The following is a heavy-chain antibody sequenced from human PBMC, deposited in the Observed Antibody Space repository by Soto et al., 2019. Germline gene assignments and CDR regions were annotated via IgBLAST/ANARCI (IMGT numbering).Heavy chain of an antibody. Sequence: PSETLSLTCTVSGGSISSYYWSWIRQPPGKGLEWIGYIYYSGSTNYNPSLKSRVTISVDTSKNQFSLKLSSVTAADTAVYYCARHSIAARPYYFDYWGQGTLVTVSS. D-gene: IGHD6-6*01. CDR3: ARHSIAARPYYFDY. CDR1: GGSISSYY. J-gene: IGHJ4*02. V-gene: IGHV4-59*08. CDR2: IYYSGST.